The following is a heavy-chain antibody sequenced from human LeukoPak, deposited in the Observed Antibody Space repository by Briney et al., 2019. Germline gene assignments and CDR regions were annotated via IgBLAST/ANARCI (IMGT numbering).Heavy chain of an antibody. J-gene: IGHJ4*02. D-gene: IGHD2-2*01. V-gene: IGHV4-4*07. CDR1: GVSISGYY. CDR2: IYTSETT. Sequence: SETLSLTCSGSGVSISGYYWSWIRQPAGKGLEWIGRIYTSETTNYNPSLKSRVTMSVDTSKNQFSLKLSSVTAAHTAVYSCARASTSSCPAGGSCPYYFDYWGQGPLVPVSS. CDR3: ARASTSSCPAGGSCPYYFDY.